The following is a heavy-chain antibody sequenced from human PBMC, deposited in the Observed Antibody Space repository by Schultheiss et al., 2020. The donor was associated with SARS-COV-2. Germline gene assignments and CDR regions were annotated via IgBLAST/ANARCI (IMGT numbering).Heavy chain of an antibody. V-gene: IGHV3-13*01. CDR1: GFTFSSYD. Sequence: GGSLRLSCAASGFTFSSYDMHWVRQATGKGLEWVSAIGTAGDTYYSGSVMGRFTISRENAKNSLYLQMNSLGAEDTAVYYCAKSSYYYGSDYWGQGTLVTVSS. CDR2: IGTAGDT. D-gene: IGHD3-10*01. CDR3: AKSSYYYGSDY. J-gene: IGHJ4*01.